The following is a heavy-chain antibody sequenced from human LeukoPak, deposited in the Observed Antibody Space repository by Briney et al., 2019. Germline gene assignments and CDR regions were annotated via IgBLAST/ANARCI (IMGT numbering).Heavy chain of an antibody. D-gene: IGHD5-18*01. CDR1: GGSISSYY. CDR3: ARDRYRYGLFDY. V-gene: IGHV4-59*01. CDR2: IYYSGST. Sequence: PSEALSLTCTVSGGSISSYYWSWIRQPPGKGLEWIGYIYYSGSTNYNPSLKSRVTISVDTSKNQFSLKLSSVTAADTDVYYCARDRYRYGLFDYWGQGTLVTVSS. J-gene: IGHJ4*02.